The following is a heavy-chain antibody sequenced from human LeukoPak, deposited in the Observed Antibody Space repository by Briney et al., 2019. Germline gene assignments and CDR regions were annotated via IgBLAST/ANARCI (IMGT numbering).Heavy chain of an antibody. CDR2: INHSGST. CDR1: GGSFSGYY. V-gene: IGHV4-34*01. D-gene: IGHD3-10*01. J-gene: IGHJ4*02. Sequence: SETLSLTCAVYGGSFSGYYWSWIRQPPGKGLEWIGEINHSGSTNYNPSLKSRVTISVDTSKNQFSLKLSSVTAADTAVYYCARGAGNGSGMTRGQGTLVTVSS. CDR3: ARGAGNGSGMT.